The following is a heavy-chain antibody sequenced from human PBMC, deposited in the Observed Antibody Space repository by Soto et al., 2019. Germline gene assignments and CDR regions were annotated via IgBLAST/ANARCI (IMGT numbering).Heavy chain of an antibody. CDR3: ARGGSWYDF. V-gene: IGHV1-2*02. J-gene: IGHJ4*02. CDR2: ISPNSGAT. Sequence: QIQLMQSGAEVRKPGASVRVSCKVSGYSFGLYYINWIRQAPGEGPEWMGWISPNSGATSYAQKYKGRVTMTRDTSITTVFMELTSLTSDDTAVYFCARGGSWYDFWGQGTPVTVS. D-gene: IGHD6-13*01. CDR1: GYSFGLYY.